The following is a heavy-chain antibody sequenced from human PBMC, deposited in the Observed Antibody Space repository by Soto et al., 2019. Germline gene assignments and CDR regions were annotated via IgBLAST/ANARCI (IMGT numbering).Heavy chain of an antibody. CDR3: ARDRGESTSSGNSLYCFYYMDV. V-gene: IGHV4-59*01. J-gene: IGHJ6*03. CDR1: GGSISGYY. CDR2: ISYSGST. Sequence: QVQLQESGPGLVKPSETLSLTCTVSGGSISGYYWSWLRQSPGKGLEWIGSISYSGSTNYNTSLKSRVTISIETSMNQLSLNLTAVTAADTAVYYCARDRGESTSSGNSLYCFYYMDVWGQGTTVTVSS. D-gene: IGHD6-6*01.